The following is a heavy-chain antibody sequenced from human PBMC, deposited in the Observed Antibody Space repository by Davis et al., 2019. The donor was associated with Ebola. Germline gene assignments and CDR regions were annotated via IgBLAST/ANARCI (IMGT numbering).Heavy chain of an antibody. V-gene: IGHV3-21*01. CDR1: GFTFGSYS. J-gene: IGHJ4*02. Sequence: GESLKISCAASGFTFGSYSMNWVRQAPGKGLEWVSSISSTGTYAYYAESVKGRFTISRDNVKNSLYLQMNSQRAEDTAVYYCARDPTGYCSGGSCGDYFDYWGEGTMVTVPS. CDR3: ARDPTGYCSGGSCGDYFDY. D-gene: IGHD2-15*01. CDR2: ISSTGTYA.